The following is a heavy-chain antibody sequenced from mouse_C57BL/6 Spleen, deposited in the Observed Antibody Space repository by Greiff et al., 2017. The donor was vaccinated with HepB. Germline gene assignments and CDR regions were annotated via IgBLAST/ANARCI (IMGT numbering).Heavy chain of an antibody. D-gene: IGHD1-1*01. V-gene: IGHV1-19*01. CDR2: INHYNGGT. CDR3: ARDYGSSLFAY. Sequence: EVQLQQSGPVLVKPGASVKMSCKASGYTFTDYYMNWVKQSHGKRLEWIGVINHYNGGTSYNQKFKGKATLTVDKSSSTADMELNSLTSEDSSVYYCARDYGSSLFAYWGQGTLVTVSA. CDR1: GYTFTDYY. J-gene: IGHJ3*01.